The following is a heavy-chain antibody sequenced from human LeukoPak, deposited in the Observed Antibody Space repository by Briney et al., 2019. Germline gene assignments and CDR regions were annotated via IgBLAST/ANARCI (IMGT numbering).Heavy chain of an antibody. CDR1: GGSISSSSYY. CDR2: IYYSGST. Sequence: RPSETLSLTCTVSGGSISSSSYYWGWIRQPPGKGLEWIGSIYYSGSTYYNPSLKSRVTISVDTSKNQFSLKLSSVTAADTAVYYCARSVVPDAQNSFDPWGQGTLVTVSS. V-gene: IGHV4-39*01. CDR3: ARSVVPDAQNSFDP. J-gene: IGHJ5*02. D-gene: IGHD2-2*01.